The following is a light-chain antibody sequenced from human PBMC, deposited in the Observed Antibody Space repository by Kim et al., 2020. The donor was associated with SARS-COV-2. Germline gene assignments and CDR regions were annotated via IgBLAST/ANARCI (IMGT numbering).Light chain of an antibody. CDR3: HQYNNWPPVT. CDR1: QSVSSN. V-gene: IGKV3-15*01. Sequence: RERAPLPCRASQSVSSNLAWYQQKPGQAPRLLSYGASSRATGIPVRFSGSGSGTEFTLTIISLQSEDFAVYYCHQYNNWPPVTFGQGTRLEIK. J-gene: IGKJ5*01. CDR2: GAS.